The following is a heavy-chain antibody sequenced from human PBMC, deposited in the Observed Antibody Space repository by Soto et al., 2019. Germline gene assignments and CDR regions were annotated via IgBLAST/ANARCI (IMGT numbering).Heavy chain of an antibody. J-gene: IGHJ6*02. V-gene: IGHV1-3*01. CDR1: GYTFSNYI. Sequence: SVKVSCKASGYTFSNYIMRWVRQDPGQRLEWMGWISAGNGNTKSSPKFQGRVTITRDTSANTAYMQLSSMTSEDTAVYFCARGTLRYYAMDVWGQGTPVTVSS. CDR2: ISAGNGNT. D-gene: IGHD2-2*01. CDR3: ARGTLRYYAMDV.